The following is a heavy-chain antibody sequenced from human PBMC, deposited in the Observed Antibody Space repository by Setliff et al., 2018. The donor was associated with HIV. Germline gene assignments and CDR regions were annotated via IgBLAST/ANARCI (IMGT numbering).Heavy chain of an antibody. V-gene: IGHV1-69*13. CDR2: IIPIFGTA. D-gene: IGHD5-12*01. CDR1: GGTFSSYA. CDR3: ARDAGYSGSAWNY. Sequence: SVKVSCKASGGTFSSYAISWVRQAPGQGLEWMGGIIPIFGTANYAQKFQGRVTITADASTSTVYMELSSLRSEDTAMYYCARDAGYSGSAWNYWGQGTLVTVSS. J-gene: IGHJ4*02.